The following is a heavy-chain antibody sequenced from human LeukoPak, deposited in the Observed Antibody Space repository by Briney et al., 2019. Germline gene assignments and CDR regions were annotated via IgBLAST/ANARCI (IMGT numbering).Heavy chain of an antibody. D-gene: IGHD3-10*01. V-gene: IGHV1-2*02. CDR2: INPNSGGT. J-gene: IGHJ4*02. CDR1: GFTFTGYY. CDR3: ARVGSGSYFVSHRFDY. Sequence: ASVKVSCKASGFTFTGYYMHWVRQAPGQGLEWMGWINPNSGGTNYAQKFQGRVTMTRDTSISTAYMELSRLRSDDTAVYYCARVGSGSYFVSHRFDYWGQGTLVTVSS.